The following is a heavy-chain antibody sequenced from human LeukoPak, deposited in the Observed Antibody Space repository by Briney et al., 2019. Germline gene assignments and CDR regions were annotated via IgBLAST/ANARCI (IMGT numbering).Heavy chain of an antibody. CDR3: ARALVYYDFWSGYFSYFDY. J-gene: IGHJ4*02. Sequence: SETLSLTCAVSGGSISSSNWWTWVRQPPGKGLEWIWSIYHSGSTYYNPSLKSRVTISGDTSKNQFSLKLSSVTAADTAVYYCARALVYYDFWSGYFSYFDYWGQGTLVTVSS. CDR2: IYHSGST. CDR1: GGSISSSNW. V-gene: IGHV4-4*02. D-gene: IGHD3-3*01.